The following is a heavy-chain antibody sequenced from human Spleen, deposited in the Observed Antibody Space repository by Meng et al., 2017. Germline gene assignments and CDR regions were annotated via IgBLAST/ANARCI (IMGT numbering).Heavy chain of an antibody. CDR2: IFRSGRT. J-gene: IGHJ5*02. D-gene: IGHD2-2*01. V-gene: IGHV4-4*02. Sequence: QVRLQESGPGLVKPSGTLSLTCAVSGGSINSDNWWSWVRHPPGKGLEWVGEIFRSGRTNYNPSLKSRVTISVDKSKNQFSLKLSSVTAADTAVYYCARWVSRGTSWFDPWGQGTLVTVSS. CDR3: ARWVSRGTSWFDP. CDR1: GGSINSDNW.